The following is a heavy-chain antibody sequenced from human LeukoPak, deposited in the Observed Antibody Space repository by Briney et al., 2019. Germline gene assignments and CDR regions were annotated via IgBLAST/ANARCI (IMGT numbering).Heavy chain of an antibody. CDR2: IYYSGST. CDR1: GGSISSYY. V-gene: IGHV4-59*01. CDR3: ARGRDYYGSGRFGY. Sequence: PSETLSLTCTVSGGSISSYYWSWIRQPPGKGLEWIGYIYYSGSTNYNPSLKSRVTISVDTSKNQFSLKLSSVTAADTAVYYCARGRDYYGSGRFGYWGQGTLVTVSS. J-gene: IGHJ4*02. D-gene: IGHD3-10*01.